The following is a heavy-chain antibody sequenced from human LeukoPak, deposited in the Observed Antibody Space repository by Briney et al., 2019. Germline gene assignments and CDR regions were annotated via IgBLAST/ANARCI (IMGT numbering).Heavy chain of an antibody. CDR3: ARDLESLGVTLVSYFYYYMDV. CDR1: GFTFSSYA. D-gene: IGHD3-3*01. V-gene: IGHV3-7*01. Sequence: GGSLRLSCAASGFTFSSYAMSWVRQAPGKGLEWVANIKKDGSDKYYVDSVKGRFTISRDNAENSLYLQMNSLRAEDTAIYYCARDLESLGVTLVSYFYYYMDVWGKGTTVTVSS. CDR2: IKKDGSDK. J-gene: IGHJ6*03.